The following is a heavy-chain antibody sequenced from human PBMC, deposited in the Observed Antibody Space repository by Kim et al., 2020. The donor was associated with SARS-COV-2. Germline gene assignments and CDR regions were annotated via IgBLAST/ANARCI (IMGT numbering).Heavy chain of an antibody. Sequence: GGSLRLFCAASGFTFSSYSMNWVRQAPGKGLEWVSSISSSSSYIYHADSVKGRFTISRDNAKNSLYLQMNSLRAEDTAVYYCAREGDQISGGMDVWGQGTTVTVSS. CDR3: AREGDQISGGMDV. D-gene: IGHD2-21*02. J-gene: IGHJ6*02. CDR2: ISSSSSYI. CDR1: GFTFSSYS. V-gene: IGHV3-21*04.